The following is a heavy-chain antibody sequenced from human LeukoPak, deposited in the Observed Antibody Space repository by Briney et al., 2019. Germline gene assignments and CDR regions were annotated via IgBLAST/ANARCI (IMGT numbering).Heavy chain of an antibody. CDR3: ARDQGSGSYQDGFDY. J-gene: IGHJ4*02. Sequence: PGGSLRLSCAASGFTFSDYCMSWIRQAPGKGLEWVSYISSSGSTIYYADSVKGRFTISRDNAKNSLYLQMNSLRAEDTAVYYCARDQGSGSYQDGFDYWGQGTLVTVSS. CDR1: GFTFSDYC. CDR2: ISSSGSTI. V-gene: IGHV3-11*04. D-gene: IGHD3-10*01.